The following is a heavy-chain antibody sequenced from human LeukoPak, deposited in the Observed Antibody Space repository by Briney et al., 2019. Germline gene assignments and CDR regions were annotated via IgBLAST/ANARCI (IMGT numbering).Heavy chain of an antibody. V-gene: IGHV1-18*01. CDR1: GYTFTSYG. J-gene: IGHJ6*02. Sequence: ASVKVSCKAFGYTFTSYGISWVRQAPGQGLEWMGWISAYNGNTNYAQKLQGRVTMTTDTSTSTAYMELRSLRSDDTAVYYCARDLTLRATTYYYYYGMDVWGQGTTVTVSS. D-gene: IGHD5-12*01. CDR2: ISAYNGNT. CDR3: ARDLTLRATTYYYYYGMDV.